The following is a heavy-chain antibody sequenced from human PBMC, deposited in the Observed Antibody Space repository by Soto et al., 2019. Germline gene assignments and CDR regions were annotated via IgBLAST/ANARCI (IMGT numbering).Heavy chain of an antibody. CDR2: IIPILGLA. D-gene: IGHD2-8*02. CDR3: ASAVGVLASSQNDY. V-gene: IGHV1-69*02. J-gene: IGHJ4*02. CDR1: GGTYRSYT. Sequence: QVQLVQSGAEVKKPGSSVKVSCKASGGTYRSYTVSWVRQAPGQGLEWMGRIIPILGLANYAQKSQSRVTIIADKSTSTAYMELSSLRYENTAVYYCASAVGVLASSQNDYWGQGTLVTVSS.